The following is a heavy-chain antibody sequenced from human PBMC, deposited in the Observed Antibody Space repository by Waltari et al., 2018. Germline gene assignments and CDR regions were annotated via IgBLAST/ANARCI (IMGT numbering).Heavy chain of an antibody. V-gene: IGHV4-39*01. J-gene: IGHJ4*02. CDR1: DGSISSGNYY. CDR3: ARSLHIFRAAAGMFDY. D-gene: IGHD6-13*01. Sequence: QLQLQESGPGLVKPSETLSLTCTVPDGSISSGNYYWRWIRQSPGKGLEWIGSIYYSGSTSYNPSLKSRVTISVDTPKHQFSLKLSSVTAADTAVYYCARSLHIFRAAAGMFDYWGQGSLVIVSS. CDR2: IYYSGST.